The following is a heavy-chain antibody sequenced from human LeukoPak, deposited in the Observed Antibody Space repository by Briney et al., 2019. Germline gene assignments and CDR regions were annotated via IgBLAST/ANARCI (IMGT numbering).Heavy chain of an antibody. V-gene: IGHV4-34*01. D-gene: IGHD4-17*01. CDR1: GGSFSGYY. J-gene: IGHJ5*02. Sequence: SETLSLTCAVYGGSFSGYYWSWIRQPPGKGLEWIGEINHSGSTNYNPSLKSRVTISVDTSKNQFSLKLSSVTAADTAVYYCAKAGTVTTWWEGHNWFDPWGQGTLVTVSS. CDR3: AKAGTVTTWWEGHNWFDP. CDR2: INHSGST.